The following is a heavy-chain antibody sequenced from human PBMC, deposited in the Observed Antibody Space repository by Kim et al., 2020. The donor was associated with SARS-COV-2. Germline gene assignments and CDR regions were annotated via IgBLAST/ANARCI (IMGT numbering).Heavy chain of an antibody. CDR3: ARALDGDPADY. D-gene: IGHD4-17*01. Sequence: TNYAQKLQGRVTMTTDTSTSTAYMELRSLRSDDTAVYYCARALDGDPADYWGQGTLVTVSS. CDR2: T. V-gene: IGHV1-18*01. J-gene: IGHJ4*02.